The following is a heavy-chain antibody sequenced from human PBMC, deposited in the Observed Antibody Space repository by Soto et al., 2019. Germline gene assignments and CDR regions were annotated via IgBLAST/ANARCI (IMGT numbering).Heavy chain of an antibody. CDR3: VRDGCSPTTCYGGRMNAFDI. Sequence: PSQTLSLTCAISGDSVSTNSGAWNWIRQSPSRGLEWLGRTYYRSKWYFQYAASVKSRITINPDTSKNQISLQLNSVTPEDTALNYCVRDGCSPTTCYGGRMNAFDIWGQGTVVTVSS. V-gene: IGHV6-1*01. J-gene: IGHJ3*02. CDR1: GDSVSTNSGA. CDR2: TYYRSKWYF. D-gene: IGHD2-2*01.